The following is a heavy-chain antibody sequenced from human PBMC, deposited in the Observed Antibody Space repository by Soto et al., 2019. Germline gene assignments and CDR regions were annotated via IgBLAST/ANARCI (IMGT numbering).Heavy chain of an antibody. V-gene: IGHV1-69*02. CDR3: ANVRGGADAEGYYFDF. CDR2: IIPILGVA. J-gene: IGHJ4*02. D-gene: IGHD3-16*01. Sequence: QVQLVQSGAEVKKPGSSVKVSCKASGCPFSTYTISWVRQAPGQGLEWMGRIIPILGVANYAQKFQGRVSITADKSTTTAYMELSSLRSEDTAMYYGANVRGGADAEGYYFDFWGQGTLVTVSS. CDR1: GCPFSTYT.